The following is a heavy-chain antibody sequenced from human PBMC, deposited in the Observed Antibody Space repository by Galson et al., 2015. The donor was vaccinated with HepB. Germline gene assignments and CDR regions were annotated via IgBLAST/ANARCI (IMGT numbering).Heavy chain of an antibody. D-gene: IGHD5-18*01. CDR1: GFTVSSNY. CDR2: IYSGGGT. CDR3: ARLGYSYGGDWFDP. Sequence: SLRLSCAAPGFTVSSNYMSWVRQAPGKGLEWVSVIYSGGGTYYADSVKGRFTISRDNSKNTLYLQMNSLRAEDTAVYYCARLGYSYGGDWFDPWGQGTLVTVSS. V-gene: IGHV3-66*04. J-gene: IGHJ5*02.